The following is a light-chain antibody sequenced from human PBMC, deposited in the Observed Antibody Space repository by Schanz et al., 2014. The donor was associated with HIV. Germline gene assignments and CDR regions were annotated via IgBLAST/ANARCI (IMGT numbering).Light chain of an antibody. Sequence: EIVLTQSPGTLSLSPGERATLSCRASQSVSSSYLAWYQQNPGQAPRLLIYGASSRATGIADRFSGSGSGTDFTLTISRLEPEDFATYYCQQSYSTPRTFGQGTKVEIK. V-gene: IGKV3-20*01. CDR3: QQSYSTPRT. J-gene: IGKJ1*01. CDR1: QSVSSSY. CDR2: GAS.